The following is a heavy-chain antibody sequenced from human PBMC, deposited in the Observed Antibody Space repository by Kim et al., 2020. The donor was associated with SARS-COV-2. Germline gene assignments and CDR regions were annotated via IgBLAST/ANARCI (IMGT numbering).Heavy chain of an antibody. Sequence: GGSLRLSCAASGFSFTTYGMHWVRQAPGKGLEWVAVISSDGNSKYYADPVKGRFTIYRDITKNTLSLQMNSLRVEDTAVYYCAKGGIVERWYYLYDWGQGTLVTVSS. V-gene: IGHV3-30*18. D-gene: IGHD3-22*01. CDR3: AKGGIVERWYYLYD. J-gene: IGHJ4*02. CDR2: ISSDGNSK. CDR1: GFSFTTYG.